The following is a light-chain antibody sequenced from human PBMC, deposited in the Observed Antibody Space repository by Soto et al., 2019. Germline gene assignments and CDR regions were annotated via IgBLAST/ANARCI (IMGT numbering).Light chain of an antibody. CDR2: DNN. CDR1: DSNIGKNY. CDR3: GTWDSSLSAVV. J-gene: IGLJ1*01. Sequence: QSVLTQPPSVSAAPGQAVTISCAGTDSNIGKNYVSWYQQFPGTVPIVLIYDNNNRPSGIPDRCSGAKSGTSATLGITGLQTGDEADYYCGTWDSSLSAVVFGAGTKATVL. V-gene: IGLV1-51*01.